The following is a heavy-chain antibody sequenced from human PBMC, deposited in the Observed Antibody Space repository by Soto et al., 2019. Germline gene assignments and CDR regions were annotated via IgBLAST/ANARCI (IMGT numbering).Heavy chain of an antibody. CDR2: INPNSGGT. Sequence: EAPVKVSCKASGYTFTGYYMHWVRQAPGQGLEWMGWINPNSGGTNYAQKFQGRVTMTRDTSISTAYMELSRLRSDDTAVYYCARGSSITYYYYGMDVWGQGTTVTVSS. CDR3: ARGSSITYYYYGMDV. V-gene: IGHV1-2*02. J-gene: IGHJ6*02. D-gene: IGHD1-20*01. CDR1: GYTFTGYY.